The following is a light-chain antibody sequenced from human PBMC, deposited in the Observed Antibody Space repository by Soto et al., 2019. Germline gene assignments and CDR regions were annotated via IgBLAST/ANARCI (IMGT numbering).Light chain of an antibody. CDR3: QAWDSSTPYV. V-gene: IGLV3-1*01. Sequence: YELTQPPSVSVSPGQTASITCSGDKLGDKYACWYQQKPGQSPVLVIYQDSKRPSGIPERFSGSNSGNTATLTISGTQAMDEADYYCQAWDSSTPYVFGTGTKLTVL. J-gene: IGLJ1*01. CDR2: QDS. CDR1: KLGDKY.